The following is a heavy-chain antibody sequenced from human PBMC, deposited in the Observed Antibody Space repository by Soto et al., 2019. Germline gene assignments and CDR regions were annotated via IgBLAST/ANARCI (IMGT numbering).Heavy chain of an antibody. CDR3: ARGTFIVVVPAAMAPDYYYYMDV. D-gene: IGHD2-2*01. CDR2: INHSGST. Sequence: KPSETLSLTCAVYGGSFSGYYWSWIRQPPGKGLEWIGEINHSGSTNYNPSLKSRVTISVDTSKNQFSLKLSSVTAADTAVYYCARGTFIVVVPAAMAPDYYYYMDVWGKGTTVTVSS. J-gene: IGHJ6*03. CDR1: GGSFSGYY. V-gene: IGHV4-34*01.